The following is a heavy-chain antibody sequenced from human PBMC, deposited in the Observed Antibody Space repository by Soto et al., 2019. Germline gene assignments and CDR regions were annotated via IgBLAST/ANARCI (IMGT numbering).Heavy chain of an antibody. CDR3: AKEKSVMYSGYDAFDI. Sequence: EVQLVESGGGLVQPGGSLRLSCAASGFTFSSYEMDWVRQAPGKGLEWVAYISSSGSSIVYADSVKGRFTISRDNAEKSLFLQMNSLRAEDTAVYYCAKEKSVMYSGYDAFDIWGQGTLVTVS. CDR2: ISSSGSSI. D-gene: IGHD5-12*01. J-gene: IGHJ3*02. CDR1: GFTFSSYE. V-gene: IGHV3-48*03.